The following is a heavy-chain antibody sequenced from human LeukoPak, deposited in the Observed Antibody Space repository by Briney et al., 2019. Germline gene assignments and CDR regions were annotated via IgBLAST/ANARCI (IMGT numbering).Heavy chain of an antibody. CDR1: GDSVSSNSAA. CDR3: ARSDTSSELGTFDY. CDR2: TYYRSKWYN. D-gene: IGHD1-1*01. V-gene: IGHV6-1*01. Sequence: SSQTLSLTCAISGDSVSSNSAAWNWLRQSPSRGLEWLGRTYYRSKWYNDYAVSVKSRITINPDTSKNQFSLQLNSVTPEDTAVYYCARSDTSSELGTFDYWGQGTLVTVSS. J-gene: IGHJ4*02.